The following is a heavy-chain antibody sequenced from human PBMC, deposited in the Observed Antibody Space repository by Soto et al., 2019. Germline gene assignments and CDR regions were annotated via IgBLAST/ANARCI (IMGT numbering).Heavy chain of an antibody. CDR1: GYTFTSYY. V-gene: IGHV1-46*01. Sequence: QVQLVQSGAEVKKPGASVKVSCKASGYTFTSYYMHWVRQAPGQGLEWMGIINPSGGSTSYAQKFQGRGTMTRDTSTSTVYMELSSLRSEDTAVYYCARGTSMVRGVMALGYGMDVWGQGTTVTVSS. CDR3: ARGTSMVRGVMALGYGMDV. J-gene: IGHJ6*02. D-gene: IGHD3-10*01. CDR2: INPSGGST.